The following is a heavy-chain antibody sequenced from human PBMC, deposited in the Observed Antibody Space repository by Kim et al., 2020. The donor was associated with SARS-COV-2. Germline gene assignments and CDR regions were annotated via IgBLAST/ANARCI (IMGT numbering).Heavy chain of an antibody. CDR2: IYYSGST. CDR1: GGSISSSSYY. Sequence: SETLSLTCTVSGGSISSSSYYWGWIRQPPGKGLEWIGSIYYSGSTYYNPSLKSRVTISVDTSKNQFSLKLSSVTAADTAVYYCARVGVGELGSFDYWGQGTLVTVSS. D-gene: IGHD1-26*01. CDR3: ARVGVGELGSFDY. J-gene: IGHJ4*02. V-gene: IGHV4-39*07.